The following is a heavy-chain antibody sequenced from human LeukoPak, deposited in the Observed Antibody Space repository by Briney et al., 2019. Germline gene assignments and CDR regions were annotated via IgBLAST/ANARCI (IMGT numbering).Heavy chain of an antibody. J-gene: IGHJ4*02. CDR1: GFTFSSYA. V-gene: IGHV3-23*01. CDR3: AKDKSIAAADYYFDY. D-gene: IGHD6-13*01. Sequence: PGGSLRLSCAASGFTFSSYAMTWVRQAPGRGLEWVSVISGSGSNTYYADSVKGRFTISRDNSRNTLYLQMNSLRAEDTAVYYCAKDKSIAAADYYFDYWGQGTLVTVSS. CDR2: ISGSGSNT.